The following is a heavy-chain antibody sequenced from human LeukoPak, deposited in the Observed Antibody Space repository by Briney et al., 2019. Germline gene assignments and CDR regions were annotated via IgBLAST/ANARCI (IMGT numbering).Heavy chain of an antibody. CDR2: INYSGST. V-gene: IGHV4-34*01. J-gene: IGHJ4*02. CDR1: SESFSGYF. Sequence: SETLSLTCAIYSESFSGYFWSWIRQPPGKGLEWIGEINYSGSTNYNLSLKSRVTISVDTSKNQFSLKLSSVTAADTAVYYCASGPEGTDYWGQGTLVTVSS. CDR3: ASGPEGTDY. D-gene: IGHD1-1*01.